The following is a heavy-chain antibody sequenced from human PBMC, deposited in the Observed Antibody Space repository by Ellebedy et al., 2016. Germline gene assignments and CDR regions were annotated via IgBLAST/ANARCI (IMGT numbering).Heavy chain of an antibody. CDR3: ARADDFWSGWYFDL. CDR2: INYRGST. D-gene: IGHD3-3*01. CDR1: GGSISTYY. Sequence: SETLSLXXTVSGGSISTYYWSWIRQPPGRGLEWIGCINYRGSTNYNPSLKSRVTISVDTSKNQFSLKLTSVTAADTAVYSCARADDFWSGWYFDLWGRGTLVTVSS. J-gene: IGHJ2*01. V-gene: IGHV4-59*01.